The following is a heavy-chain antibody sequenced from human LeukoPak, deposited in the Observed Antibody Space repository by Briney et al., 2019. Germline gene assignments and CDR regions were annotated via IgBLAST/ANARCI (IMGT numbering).Heavy chain of an antibody. CDR3: ARVAGTYCSGTSCYNDYYYMDV. D-gene: IGHD2-2*02. CDR2: IYYSGST. J-gene: IGHJ6*03. Sequence: SETLSLTCTVSGGSISSYYWSWIRQPPGKGLEWIGYIYYSGSTNYNPSLKSRVTISVDTSKNQFSLKLSSVTAADTAVYYCARVAGTYCSGTSCYNDYYYMDVWGKGTTVTVSS. CDR1: GGSISSYY. V-gene: IGHV4-59*08.